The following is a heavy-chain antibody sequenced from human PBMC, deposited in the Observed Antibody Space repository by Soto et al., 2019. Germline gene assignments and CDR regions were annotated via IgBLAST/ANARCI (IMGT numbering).Heavy chain of an antibody. V-gene: IGHV1-2*02. CDR1: GYTFTGYY. Sequence: QVQLVQSGAEVKKPGASVKVSCKASGYTFTGYYMHWVRQAPGQGLEWMGWINPNSGGTNYAQKFQGRVTMTRDTSISTAYMELSRLRSDDTAVEYCARDPYYDFWSGYYRGTDYYGMDVWGQGTTVTVSS. D-gene: IGHD3-3*01. CDR2: INPNSGGT. J-gene: IGHJ6*02. CDR3: ARDPYYDFWSGYYRGTDYYGMDV.